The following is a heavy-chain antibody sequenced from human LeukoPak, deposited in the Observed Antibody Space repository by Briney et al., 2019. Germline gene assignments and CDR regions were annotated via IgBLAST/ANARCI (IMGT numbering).Heavy chain of an antibody. J-gene: IGHJ3*02. CDR3: ARVTLVFLGSTSWDAFDI. Sequence: PGGSLRLSCAASGFTFSNYWMSWVRQAPGKGLEWVANIKQDGSEKYYVDSVKGRFTISRDNAKNSLYLQMNSLRAEDTAVYYCARVTLVFLGSTSWDAFDIWGQGTMVTVSS. V-gene: IGHV3-7*01. D-gene: IGHD2-2*01. CDR2: IKQDGSEK. CDR1: GFTFSNYW.